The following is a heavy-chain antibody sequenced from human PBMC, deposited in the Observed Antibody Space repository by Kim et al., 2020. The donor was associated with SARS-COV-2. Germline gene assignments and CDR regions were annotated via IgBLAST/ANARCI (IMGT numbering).Heavy chain of an antibody. J-gene: IGHJ1*01. V-gene: IGHV3-7*01. CDR3: ARDQWDEQQLAEYFQH. CDR1: GFTFRSYW. D-gene: IGHD6-13*01. Sequence: GGSLRLSCAASGFTFRSYWMSWVRQAPGKGLEWVANIKQDGSEKYHVDSVTGRFTISRDNAKNSLYLQMNSLRAEDTAVYYCARDQWDEQQLAEYFQHWGQGTLVTVSS. CDR2: IKQDGSEK.